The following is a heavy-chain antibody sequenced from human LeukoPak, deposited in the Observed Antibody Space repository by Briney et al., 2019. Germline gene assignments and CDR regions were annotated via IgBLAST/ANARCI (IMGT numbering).Heavy chain of an antibody. CDR3: ARGVYIAAAQYGY. J-gene: IGHJ4*02. CDR2: IYYSGST. Sequence: PSETLSLTCTVSGGSISSYYWSWIRQSPGKGLEWIGYIYYSGSTNYNPSLKSRVTISVDTSKNQFSLKLNSVTAADTAVYYCARGVYIAAAQYGYWGQGTLVTVSS. V-gene: IGHV4-59*01. CDR1: GGSISSYY. D-gene: IGHD6-13*01.